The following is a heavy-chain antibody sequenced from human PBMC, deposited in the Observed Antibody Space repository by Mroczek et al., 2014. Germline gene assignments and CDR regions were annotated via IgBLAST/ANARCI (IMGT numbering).Heavy chain of an antibody. D-gene: IGHD5-18*01. CDR1: GFTFSSYA. Sequence: VQLVQSGEAWYSLGGSLRLSCAASGFTFSSYAMSWVRQAPGKGLEWVSAISGSGGSTYYADSVKGRFTISRDNSKNTLYLQMNSLRAEDTAVYYCAKSSRHTAMDGAPVYWGQGTLVTVSS. J-gene: IGHJ4*02. CDR2: ISGSGGST. CDR3: AKSSRHTAMDGAPVY. V-gene: IGHV3-23*04.